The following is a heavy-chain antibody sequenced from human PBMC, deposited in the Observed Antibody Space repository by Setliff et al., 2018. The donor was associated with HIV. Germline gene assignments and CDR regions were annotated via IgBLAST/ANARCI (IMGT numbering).Heavy chain of an antibody. Sequence: SETLSLTCTVSGGSMSGSSHYWNWIRQAPGKGLEWIGTMYFSGNARISPFFKSRVTISVDTSKNQLSLNLTSVTAADTAVYYCARVETTVRGATYAMDVWGQGTTVTVSS. CDR3: ARVETTVRGATYAMDV. J-gene: IGHJ6*02. V-gene: IGHV4-61*01. CDR1: GGSMSGSSHY. CDR2: MYFSGNA. D-gene: IGHD3-10*01.